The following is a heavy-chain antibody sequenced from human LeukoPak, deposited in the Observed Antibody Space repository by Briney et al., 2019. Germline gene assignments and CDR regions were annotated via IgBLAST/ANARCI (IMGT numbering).Heavy chain of an antibody. CDR1: GGSISSGGYY. CDR2: IYYSGST. J-gene: IGHJ4*02. CDR3: ARVETVRGYYDSSGYSRIFGY. Sequence: KPSETLSLTCTVSGGSISSGGYYWSWIRQHPGKGLEWIGYIYYSGSTYYNPSLKSRVTISVDTSKNQFSLKLSSVTAADTAVYYCARVETVRGYYDSSGYSRIFGYWGQGTLVTVSS. V-gene: IGHV4-31*03. D-gene: IGHD3-22*01.